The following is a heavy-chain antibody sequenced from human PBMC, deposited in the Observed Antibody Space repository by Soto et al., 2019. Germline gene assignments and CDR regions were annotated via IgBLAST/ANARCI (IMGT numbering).Heavy chain of an antibody. CDR3: VREDILGVRSFDY. CDR2: ISSGSKTI. D-gene: IGHD3-9*01. Sequence: LRLSCSASGFTFSGYSVNLVRQAPGKGLEWISYISSGSKTIYYADSVKGRFIVSRDNAKNSQYLQMSSLRDEDTAVYYCVREDILGVRSFDYWGQGTLVTVSS. J-gene: IGHJ4*02. CDR1: GFTFSGYS. V-gene: IGHV3-48*02.